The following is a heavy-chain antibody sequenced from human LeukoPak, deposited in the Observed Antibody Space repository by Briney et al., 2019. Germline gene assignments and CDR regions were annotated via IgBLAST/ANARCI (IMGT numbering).Heavy chain of an antibody. Sequence: ASVKVSCKASGYTFTSYGINWVRQATGQGLEWMGWMNPNSGNTGYAQKFQGRVTMTRNTSISTAYMELSSLRSEDTAVYYCARGKYGGNYLYYYYYGMDVWGQGTTVTVSS. CDR1: GYTFTSYG. V-gene: IGHV1-8*02. J-gene: IGHJ6*02. CDR2: MNPNSGNT. D-gene: IGHD4-4*01. CDR3: ARGKYGGNYLYYYYYGMDV.